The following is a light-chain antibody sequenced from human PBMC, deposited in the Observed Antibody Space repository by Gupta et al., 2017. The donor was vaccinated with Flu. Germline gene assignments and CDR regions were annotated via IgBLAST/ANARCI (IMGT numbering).Light chain of an antibody. CDR3: MQALQTPFT. V-gene: IGKV2-28*01. CDR2: LGS. J-gene: IGKJ3*01. CDR1: QSLLHSNGYKY. Sequence: DIVMTQSPLSLPVTPGEPASISCRSSQSLLHSNGYKYLDWYLQKPGQSPQLLIYLGSNRASGVSDRFSGSGSGTDFTLKISRVEAEDVGVYYCMQALQTPFTFGPGTKVDLK.